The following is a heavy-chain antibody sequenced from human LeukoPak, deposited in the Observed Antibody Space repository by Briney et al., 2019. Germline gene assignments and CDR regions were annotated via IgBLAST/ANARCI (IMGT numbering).Heavy chain of an antibody. CDR2: ISSSSSYI. CDR3: AREKHYYYDSSGEAFDI. Sequence: GGSLRLSCAASGFTFSSYSMNWVRQAPGKGLEWVSSISSSSSYIYYADSVKGRFTISRDNAKNSLYLQMNSLRAEDTAVYYCAREKHYYYDSSGEAFDIWGQGTMVTVSS. D-gene: IGHD3-22*01. V-gene: IGHV3-21*01. CDR1: GFTFSSYS. J-gene: IGHJ3*02.